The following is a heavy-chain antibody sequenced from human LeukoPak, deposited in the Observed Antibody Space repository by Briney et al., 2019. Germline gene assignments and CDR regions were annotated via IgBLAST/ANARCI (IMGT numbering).Heavy chain of an antibody. CDR1: GFTFSSHW. CDR3: ARIASHSSTWYDGGS. J-gene: IGHJ5*02. Sequence: GGSLRLSCAASGFTFSSHWMHWVRQVPGKGLVWVSRISTDGSATTYADSVKGRFTISRDNDKNTLYLQMNSLRAEDTGVYYCARIASHSSTWYDGGSWGQGTLVTVSS. V-gene: IGHV3-74*01. D-gene: IGHD6-13*01. CDR2: ISTDGSAT.